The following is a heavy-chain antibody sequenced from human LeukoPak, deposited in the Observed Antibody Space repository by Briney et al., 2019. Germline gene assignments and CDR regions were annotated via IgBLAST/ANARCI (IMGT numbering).Heavy chain of an antibody. D-gene: IGHD1-26*01. V-gene: IGHV3-23*01. Sequence: PGGSLRLSCAASGFTVSSSSMNWVRQAPGKGLEWVSAISGSGGSTYYADSVKGRFTISRDNSKNTLYLQLKSLRAEDTAVYYCAKDSSSGTYFDYWGQGTLVTVSS. J-gene: IGHJ4*02. CDR2: ISGSGGST. CDR1: GFTVSSSS. CDR3: AKDSSSGTYFDY.